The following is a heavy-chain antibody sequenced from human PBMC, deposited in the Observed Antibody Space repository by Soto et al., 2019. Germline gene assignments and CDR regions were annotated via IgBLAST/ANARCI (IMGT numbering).Heavy chain of an antibody. CDR2: ISSSGSYI. D-gene: IGHD5-18*01. Sequence: EVQLVESGGGLVKPGGSLRLSCAASGFTFSSYSMNWVRQAPGKGLEWVSSISSSGSYIYYADSVKGRFTISRDNAKNSLYLQMTSLRAEDTAVYYCARDVVSYGYSYWGQGTLVTVSS. CDR1: GFTFSSYS. V-gene: IGHV3-21*01. CDR3: ARDVVSYGYSY. J-gene: IGHJ4*02.